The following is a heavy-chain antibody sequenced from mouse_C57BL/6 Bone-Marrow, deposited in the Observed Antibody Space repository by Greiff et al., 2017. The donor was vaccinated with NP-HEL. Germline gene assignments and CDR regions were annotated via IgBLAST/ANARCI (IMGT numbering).Heavy chain of an antibody. CDR1: GYAFSSSW. J-gene: IGHJ2*01. CDR3: ARGWGYFDY. CDR2: IYPGDGDT. V-gene: IGHV1-82*01. Sequence: QVQLQQSGPELVKPGASVKISCKASGYAFSSSWMNWVKQRPGKGLEWIGRIYPGDGDTNYNGKFKGKATLTADKSSSTAYMQLSSLTSEDSAVYFCARGWGYFDYWGQGTTLTVSS. D-gene: IGHD3-3*01.